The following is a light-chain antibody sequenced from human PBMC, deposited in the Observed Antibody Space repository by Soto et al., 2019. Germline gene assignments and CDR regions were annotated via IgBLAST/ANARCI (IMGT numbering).Light chain of an antibody. CDR2: GVS. CDR3: QQYDRGPQT. Sequence: EVVMTQSPATLSVSPGERGTLSCRASQSVSTYLAWYQQTPGRAPRLLIYGVSTRATGIPARFSGSGFGTEFTLTINSLQSEDVAVYYCQQYDRGPQTFGQGTKVEIK. V-gene: IGKV3-15*01. J-gene: IGKJ1*01. CDR1: QSVSTY.